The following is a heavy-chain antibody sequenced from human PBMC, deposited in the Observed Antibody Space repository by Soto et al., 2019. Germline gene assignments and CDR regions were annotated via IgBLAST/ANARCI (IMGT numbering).Heavy chain of an antibody. D-gene: IGHD5-18*01. J-gene: IGHJ5*02. CDR3: VREDTSMVTRFDP. CDR1: GYTCTIHD. Sequence: GASVKVSCKASGYTCTIHDINWVLQATGQGLEWMGWMNPNSGNTGYAQKFQGRVTMTRNTSISTAYMELSSLRSEDTAVYYCVREDTSMVTRFDPWGQGTLVTVSS. CDR2: MNPNSGNT. V-gene: IGHV1-8*01.